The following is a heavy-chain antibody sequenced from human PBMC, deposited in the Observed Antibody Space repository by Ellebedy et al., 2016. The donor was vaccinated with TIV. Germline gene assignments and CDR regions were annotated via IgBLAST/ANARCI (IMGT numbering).Heavy chain of an antibody. CDR1: GGTFSSYA. CDR2: IIPIFGTA. J-gene: IGHJ6*02. CDR3: ARGLLRYFDWPLMDV. V-gene: IGHV1-69*13. D-gene: IGHD3-9*01. Sequence: SVKVSCXASGGTFSSYAISWVRQAPGQGLEWMGGIIPIFGTANYAQKFQGRVTITADESTSTAYMELRSLRSDDTAVYYCARGLLRYFDWPLMDVWGQGTTVTVSS.